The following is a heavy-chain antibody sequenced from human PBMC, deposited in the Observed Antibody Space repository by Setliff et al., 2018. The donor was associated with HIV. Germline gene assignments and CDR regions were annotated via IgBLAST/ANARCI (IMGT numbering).Heavy chain of an antibody. CDR3: ASFFVTTVTNQDY. Sequence: SETLSLTCTVYGGSFSNYYTNWIRQPPGKGLEWIGELSPSGTTRSSPSLQSRVTISLDTSNNQFSLKLTSVTAADTAMYYCASFFVTTVTNQDYWGQGTPVTVS. V-gene: IGHV4-34*01. D-gene: IGHD4-17*01. CDR2: LSPSGTT. J-gene: IGHJ4*02. CDR1: GGSFSNYY.